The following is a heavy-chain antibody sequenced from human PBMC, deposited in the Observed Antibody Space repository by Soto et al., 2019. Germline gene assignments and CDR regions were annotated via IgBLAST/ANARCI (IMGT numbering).Heavy chain of an antibody. CDR3: ARAECTGAYCYSWPFNYGVDV. Sequence: QVQLVESGGGVVQPGGSLRLSCTTSGFTFNTYGMHWVRQAPGKGLERVAIIWYDGSNKYYADSVKGRFTISRDNSKNALYLQMNSLRAEDTALYHCARAECTGAYCYSWPFNYGVDVWGQGATVTVSS. D-gene: IGHD2-15*01. V-gene: IGHV3-33*08. CDR1: GFTFNTYG. J-gene: IGHJ6*02. CDR2: IWYDGSNK.